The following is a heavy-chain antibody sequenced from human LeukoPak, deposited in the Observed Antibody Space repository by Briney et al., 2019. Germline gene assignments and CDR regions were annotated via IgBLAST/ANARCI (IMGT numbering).Heavy chain of an antibody. CDR1: GLIFGDYA. V-gene: IGHV3-49*03. CDR2: IRSKAYGGTT. Sequence: GRSLRLSCTASGLIFGDYAMNWFRQAPGKGLEWVGFIRSKAYGGTTEYAASVKDRFTISRDDSKSIAYLKMNSLKTEDTAGYCCTRDHDYGDQSPFDYWGQGTLVTVSS. D-gene: IGHD4-17*01. J-gene: IGHJ4*02. CDR3: TRDHDYGDQSPFDY.